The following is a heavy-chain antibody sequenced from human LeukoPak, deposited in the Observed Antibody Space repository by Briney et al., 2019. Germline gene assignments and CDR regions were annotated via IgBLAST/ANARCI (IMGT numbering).Heavy chain of an antibody. V-gene: IGHV4-61*08. J-gene: IGHJ3*02. CDR3: ARDRARGDAFDI. Sequence: ASETLSLTCTVSGGSISSGDYYWSWIRQPPGKGLEWIGYIYYSGSTNYNPSLKSRVTISVDTSKNQFSLKLSSVTAADTAVYYCARDRARGDAFDIWGQGTMVTVSS. CDR1: GGSISSGDYY. CDR2: IYYSGST.